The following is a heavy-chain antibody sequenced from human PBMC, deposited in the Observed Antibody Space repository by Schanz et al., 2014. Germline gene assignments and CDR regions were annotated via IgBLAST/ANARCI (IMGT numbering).Heavy chain of an antibody. CDR1: GGSISSSSYY. CDR3: ARHSGYYYYYGMDV. CDR2: IYYSGST. Sequence: QLQLQESGPGLVKPSETLSLTCTVSGGSISSSSYYWGWIRQPPGKGLEWIGSIYYSGSTYYNPSLKSRVPIPVDTPKTQFPLKRSSVTAADTAVYYCARHSGYYYYYGMDVWGQGTTVTVSS. V-gene: IGHV4-39*01. J-gene: IGHJ6*02.